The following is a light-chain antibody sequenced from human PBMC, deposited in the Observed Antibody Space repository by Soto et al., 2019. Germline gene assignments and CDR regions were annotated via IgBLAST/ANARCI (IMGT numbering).Light chain of an antibody. J-gene: IGLJ2*01. CDR2: DIY. CDR1: ISNIGNNY. CDR3: ATWDSSLSAAV. Sequence: QSVLTQPPSVSAAPGQTVTLSCSGSISNIGNNYVSWFQQFPGTGPKLLIYDIYKRPSGIPDRFSGSKSGTSATLGITGLQIGDEADYYCATWDSSLSAAVFGGGTKLTVL. V-gene: IGLV1-51*01.